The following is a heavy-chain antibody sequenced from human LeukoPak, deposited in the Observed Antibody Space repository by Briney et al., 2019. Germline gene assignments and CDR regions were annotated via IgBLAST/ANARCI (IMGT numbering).Heavy chain of an antibody. V-gene: IGHV4-34*01. CDR1: GGSFSGYY. J-gene: IGHJ4*02. CDR3: AREGSGNTAMAAPDY. D-gene: IGHD5-18*01. Sequence: PSETLSLTCAVYGGSFSGYYWSWIRQPPGKGLGWIREINHGGSTNYNPSLKSRVTISVDTSKNQFSLKLSSVTAADTAVYYCAREGSGNTAMAAPDYWGQGTLVTVSS. CDR2: INHGGST.